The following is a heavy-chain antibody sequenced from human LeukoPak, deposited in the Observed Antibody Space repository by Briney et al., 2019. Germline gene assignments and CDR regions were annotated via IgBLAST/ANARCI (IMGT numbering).Heavy chain of an antibody. D-gene: IGHD2-15*01. CDR3: ARRCSGGSCYTYPYFDY. CDR1: GGSFSGYY. Sequence: SGTLSLTCAVYGGSFSGYYWSWIRQPPGKGLEWIGEINHSGSTNYNPSLKSRVTISVDTSKNQFSLKLSSVTAADTAVYYCARRCSGGSCYTYPYFDYWGQGTLVTVFS. V-gene: IGHV4-34*01. J-gene: IGHJ4*02. CDR2: INHSGST.